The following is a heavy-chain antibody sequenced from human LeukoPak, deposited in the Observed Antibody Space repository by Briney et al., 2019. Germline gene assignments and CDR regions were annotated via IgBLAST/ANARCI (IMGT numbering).Heavy chain of an antibody. Sequence: ASVKVSCKASGYTFTSYGISWVRQAPGQGLEWMGWISAYNGNTNYAQKLQGRVTMTTDTSTSTAYMELRSLRSDDTAVYYCARGGPRTIAVAFSFDYWGQGNLVTVSS. D-gene: IGHD6-19*01. CDR3: ARGGPRTIAVAFSFDY. V-gene: IGHV1-18*01. CDR2: ISAYNGNT. CDR1: GYTFTSYG. J-gene: IGHJ4*02.